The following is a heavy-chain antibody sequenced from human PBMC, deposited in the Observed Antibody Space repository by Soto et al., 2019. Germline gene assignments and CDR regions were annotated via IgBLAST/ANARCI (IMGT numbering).Heavy chain of an antibody. CDR1: GYTFTSYD. D-gene: IGHD2-2*01. V-gene: IGHV1-8*01. J-gene: IGHJ6*02. CDR3: ARYRDIVLVPAASYYYYGMDV. CDR2: MNPNSGNT. Sequence: ASVKVSCKASGYTFTSYDINWVRQATGQGLEWMGWMNPNSGNTGYAQKFQGRVTMTRNTSISTAYMELSSLRSEDTAVYYCARYRDIVLVPAASYYYYGMDVWRQGTTVT.